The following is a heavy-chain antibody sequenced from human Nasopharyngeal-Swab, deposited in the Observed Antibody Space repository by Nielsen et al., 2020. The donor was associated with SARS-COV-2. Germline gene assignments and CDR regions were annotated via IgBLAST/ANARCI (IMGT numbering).Heavy chain of an antibody. J-gene: IGHJ4*02. CDR2: ISSTGTPI. Sequence: GGSLSLSCVASGFTFSSYEMHWVRQAPGQGLEWISYISSTGTPIFYTDSVKGRFTLSRDNAKKSLYLQMNSLRAEDTAVYYCARASRGWYWGQGTLVTVSS. CDR1: GFTFSSYE. CDR3: ARASRGWY. D-gene: IGHD6-19*01. V-gene: IGHV3-48*03.